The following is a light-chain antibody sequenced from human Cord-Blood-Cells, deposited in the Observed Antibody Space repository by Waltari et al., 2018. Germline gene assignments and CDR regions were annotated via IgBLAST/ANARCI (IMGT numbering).Light chain of an antibody. CDR3: QLYNSYSFT. V-gene: IGKV1-5*01. CDR1: QSISSW. J-gene: IGKJ3*01. Sequence: DIQMTQSPSTLSASVGDRVTTTCRDSQSISSWLAWYQQKTGRAPKLLIYDASSLESGFPSRFSGSGSGTEFTLTISSLQPDGFATYYCQLYNSYSFTFGPGTKVDIK. CDR2: DAS.